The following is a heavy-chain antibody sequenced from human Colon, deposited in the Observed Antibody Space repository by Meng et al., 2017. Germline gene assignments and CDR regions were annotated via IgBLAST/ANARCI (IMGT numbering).Heavy chain of an antibody. D-gene: IGHD3-16*01. CDR2: ARIDYAHT. CDR3: ARDYWGSLDF. CDR1: GASVRSPDHQ. V-gene: IGHV4-61*08. J-gene: IGHJ4*02. Sequence: QLRLLGSGPGLVRPPATLSLIGAASGASVRSPDHQWCWVRQPPGKGLEWIGYARIDYAHTNYNPSLKRRVNVSLDTSKNQFSLNVRSVTAADTAVYYCARDYWGSLDFWGQGILVTVSS.